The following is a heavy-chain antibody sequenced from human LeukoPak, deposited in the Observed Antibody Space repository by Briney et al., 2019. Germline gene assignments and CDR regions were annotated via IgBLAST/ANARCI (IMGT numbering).Heavy chain of an antibody. D-gene: IGHD6-13*01. CDR3: ARRQSSSWSRTYNWFDP. Sequence: GESLQISCKGSGYSFTNYWIGWVRQMPGKGLEWMGIIYPGDSDTRYSPSFQGQVTISADKSISTAYLQWSSLKALDTAMYYCARRQSSSWSRTYNWFDPWGKGTLVTVSS. J-gene: IGHJ5*02. V-gene: IGHV5-51*01. CDR1: GYSFTNYW. CDR2: IYPGDSDT.